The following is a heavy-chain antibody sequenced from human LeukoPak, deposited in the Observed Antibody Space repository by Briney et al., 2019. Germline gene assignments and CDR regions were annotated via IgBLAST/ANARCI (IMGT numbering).Heavy chain of an antibody. V-gene: IGHV3-7*03. D-gene: IGHD3-10*01. CDR3: CSSGSYYF. Sequence: PGGSLRLSCTASGFTFGDYAMSWVRQAPGKGLEWVANIKQDGSEKYYVDSVKGRFTISRDNAKNSLYLQMNSLRAEDTAVYYCCSSGSYYFWGQGTLVTVSS. J-gene: IGHJ4*02. CDR2: IKQDGSEK. CDR1: GFTFGDYA.